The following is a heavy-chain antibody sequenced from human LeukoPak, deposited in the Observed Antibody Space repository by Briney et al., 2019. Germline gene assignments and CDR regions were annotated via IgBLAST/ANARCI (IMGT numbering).Heavy chain of an antibody. D-gene: IGHD6-6*01. CDR3: ARVGQLVFDY. CDR2: INPGDGST. CDR1: GYTFTNGY. V-gene: IGHV1-46*03. J-gene: IGHJ4*02. Sequence: GASVKVSCKTSGYTFTNGYLHWVRQAPGQGLEWVGIINPGDGSTKYARKFQGRVTMTRDTSTSTVYMELSILGSEDTAVYYCARVGQLVFDYWGQGTLVTASS.